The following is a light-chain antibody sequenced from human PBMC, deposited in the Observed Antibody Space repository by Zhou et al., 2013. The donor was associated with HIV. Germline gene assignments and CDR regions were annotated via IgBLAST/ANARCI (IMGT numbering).Light chain of an antibody. Sequence: EIVLTQSPGTLSLSPGERATLSCRASESVRSSHLAWYKQKLGQAPRLLIYDASNRATGIPARFSGSGSETDFTLTISRLEPEDSAVYYCQQYGSSPLTFGGGTKVEIK. CDR2: DAS. CDR1: ESVRSSH. CDR3: QQYGSSPLT. V-gene: IGKV3-20*01. J-gene: IGKJ4*01.